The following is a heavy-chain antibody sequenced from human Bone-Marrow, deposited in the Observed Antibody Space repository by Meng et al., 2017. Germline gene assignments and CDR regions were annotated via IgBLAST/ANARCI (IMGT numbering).Heavy chain of an antibody. CDR3: ARGRYYYDSSGYYGAGDY. CDR1: GYTFTSYD. D-gene: IGHD3-22*01. Sequence: QVQLVRAGAEVGRPGASVKVSCKASGYTFTSYDINWVRQAPGQGLEWMGWINTNTGNPTYAQGFTGRFVFSLDTSVSTAYLQISSLKAEDTAVYYCARGRYYYDSSGYYGAGDYWGQGTLVTVSS. V-gene: IGHV7-4-1*02. J-gene: IGHJ4*02. CDR2: INTNTGNP.